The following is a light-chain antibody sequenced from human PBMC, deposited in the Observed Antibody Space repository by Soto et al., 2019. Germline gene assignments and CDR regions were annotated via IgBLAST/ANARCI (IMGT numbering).Light chain of an antibody. V-gene: IGKV3-15*01. CDR1: QSVSSN. Sequence: EIVMTQSPATLSVSPGERATLSCRASQSVSSNLAWYQQKPGQAPRLLIYGASTRATGIPARFSGSGSGTEFTHTISSLQSEDFAVYYCHQYNNWPPWTFCQGTKVEIK. CDR3: HQYNNWPPWT. CDR2: GAS. J-gene: IGKJ1*01.